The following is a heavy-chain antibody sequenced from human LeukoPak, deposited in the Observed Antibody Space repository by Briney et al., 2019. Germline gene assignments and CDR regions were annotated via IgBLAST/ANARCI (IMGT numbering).Heavy chain of an antibody. CDR2: FYYSGGA. D-gene: IGHD5-18*01. J-gene: IGHJ4*02. Sequence: SETLSLTCAVYGGSFSGYYWGWIRQPPGKGLQWIGSFYYSGGAYYNPSLSRVTISVDASKNQFSLTLSSVTAADTAVYYCATTSGKHLWPALDQWGQGTLVTVSS. CDR1: GGSFSGYY. CDR3: ATTSGKHLWPALDQ. V-gene: IGHV4-34*01.